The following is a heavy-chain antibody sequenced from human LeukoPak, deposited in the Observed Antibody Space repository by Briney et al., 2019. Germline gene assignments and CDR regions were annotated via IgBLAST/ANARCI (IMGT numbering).Heavy chain of an antibody. CDR1: GYTFTCYH. D-gene: IGHD1-26*01. CDR2: INPNSGGT. CDR3: ARGGSYLSAFDI. V-gene: IGHV1-2*02. J-gene: IGHJ3*02. Sequence: ASVKVSCKASGYTFTCYHMHWVRQAPGQGLEWMGWINPNSGGTNYARKFQGRVTMTRDTSISTAYMELSRLRSDDTAVYYCARGGSYLSAFDIWGQGTMVTASS.